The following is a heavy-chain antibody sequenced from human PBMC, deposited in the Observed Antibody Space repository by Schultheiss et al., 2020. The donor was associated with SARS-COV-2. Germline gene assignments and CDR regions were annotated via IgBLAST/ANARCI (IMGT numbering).Heavy chain of an antibody. D-gene: IGHD3-22*01. J-gene: IGHJ5*02. Sequence: ASVKVSCKASGYTFTGYYMHWVRQAPGQGLEWMGWINPNSGGTNYAQKFQGRVTMTRDTSISTAYMELSRLRSDDTAVYYCARGDITMIVVVILSTFDPWGQGTLVTVSS. V-gene: IGHV1-2*02. CDR2: INPNSGGT. CDR1: GYTFTGYY. CDR3: ARGDITMIVVVILSTFDP.